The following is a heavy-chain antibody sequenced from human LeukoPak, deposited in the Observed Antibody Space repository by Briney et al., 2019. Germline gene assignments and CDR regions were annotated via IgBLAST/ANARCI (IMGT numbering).Heavy chain of an antibody. D-gene: IGHD3-3*01. CDR1: GFTFSSYA. Sequence: GGSLRLSCAASGFTFSSYAMHWVRQAPGKGLEWVAVISYDGSNKYYADSVKGRFTISRDNSKNTLYLQMNSLRAEDTAVYYCARDRVFLEWLLPFDYWVQGTLVADCS. V-gene: IGHV3-30-3*01. CDR3: ARDRVFLEWLLPFDY. CDR2: ISYDGSNK. J-gene: IGHJ4*02.